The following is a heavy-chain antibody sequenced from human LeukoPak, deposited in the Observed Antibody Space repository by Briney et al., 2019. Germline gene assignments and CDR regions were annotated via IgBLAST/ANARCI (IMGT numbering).Heavy chain of an antibody. D-gene: IGHD3-3*01. Sequence: SVKVSCKASGYTFTSYGISWVRQAPGQGLEWMGGIIPIFGTANYAQKFQGRVTITTDESTSTAYMELSSLRSEDTAVYYCARSGDLEWLLPDYWGQGTLVTVSS. J-gene: IGHJ4*02. CDR1: GYTFTSYG. CDR3: ARSGDLEWLLPDY. CDR2: IIPIFGTA. V-gene: IGHV1-69*05.